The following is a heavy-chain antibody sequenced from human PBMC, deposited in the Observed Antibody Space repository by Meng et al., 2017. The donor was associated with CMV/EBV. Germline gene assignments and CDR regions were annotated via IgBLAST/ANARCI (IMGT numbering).Heavy chain of an antibody. V-gene: IGHV3-53*01. CDR3: AREAVDDFWSGYYYYGMDV. D-gene: IGHD3-3*01. Sequence: GGSLRLSCVAFDFTVSTYYMSWVRQAPGKGLEWVSIIYSGGTTYYADSVKGRFTISRDNSQNTVYLQMNSLKAEDTAVYYCAREAVDDFWSGYYYYGMDVWGQGTTVTVSS. CDR1: DFTVSTYY. J-gene: IGHJ6*02. CDR2: IYSGGTT.